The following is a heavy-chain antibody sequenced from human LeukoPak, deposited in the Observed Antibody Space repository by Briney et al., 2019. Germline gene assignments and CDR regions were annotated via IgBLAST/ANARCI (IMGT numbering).Heavy chain of an antibody. J-gene: IGHJ5*02. Sequence: VASVKVSCKASGYTFTTYYMHWVRQAPGQGLEWMGIINPSGGSTGYAQNFQGRVTMTRDTSTSTVYMELSSLRSDDTAVYYCARGSGWYNGFDPWGQGTLVTVSS. V-gene: IGHV1-46*01. CDR3: ARGSGWYNGFDP. CDR2: INPSGGST. CDR1: GYTFTTYY. D-gene: IGHD6-19*01.